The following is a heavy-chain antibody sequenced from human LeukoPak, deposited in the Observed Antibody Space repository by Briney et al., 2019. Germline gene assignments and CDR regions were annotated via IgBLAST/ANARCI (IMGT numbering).Heavy chain of an antibody. J-gene: IGHJ5*01. V-gene: IGHV3-21*01. CDR1: GFPFSTHR. CDR2: ICAGGDFV. CDR3: VRDKEDRSNYAYFHS. D-gene: IGHD3-16*01. Sequence: PGGSLRLSCAASGFPFSTHRLNWVRQPPGKGLEWVSYICAGGDFVYSGSSEKGRFIMSNVNAKNLLHPQIDSLAADATVFYYGVRDKEDRSNYAYFHSWGRGGLLTVSS.